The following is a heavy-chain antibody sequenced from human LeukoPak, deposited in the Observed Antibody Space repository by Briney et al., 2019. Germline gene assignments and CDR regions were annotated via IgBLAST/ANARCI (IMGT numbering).Heavy chain of an antibody. V-gene: IGHV3-53*01. CDR1: GFTVSSNY. Sequence: GGSLRLSCAASGFTVSSNYMSWVRQAPGKGLEWVSVIYSGGSTYYADSLKGRFAISRDNSKNALYLQMHSLRAEDTAVYYCAKGGPNWNYPYNWFDPWGQGTLVTVSS. D-gene: IGHD1-7*01. CDR3: AKGGPNWNYPYNWFDP. J-gene: IGHJ5*02. CDR2: IYSGGST.